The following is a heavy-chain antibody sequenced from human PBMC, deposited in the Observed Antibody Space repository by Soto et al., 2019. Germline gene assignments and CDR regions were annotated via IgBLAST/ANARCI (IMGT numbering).Heavy chain of an antibody. CDR2: IYYSGST. D-gene: IGHD5-18*01. J-gene: IGHJ4*02. CDR1: SGSISSYY. Sequence: PSETLSLTCTVSSGSISSYYWSWIRQPPGKGLEWIGNIYYSGSTNYDPSLKSRVTISVDTSKNQFSLKLSSVTAADTAVYYCARERGSYSFFDYWGQGTLVTVSS. CDR3: ARERGSYSFFDY. V-gene: IGHV4-59*01.